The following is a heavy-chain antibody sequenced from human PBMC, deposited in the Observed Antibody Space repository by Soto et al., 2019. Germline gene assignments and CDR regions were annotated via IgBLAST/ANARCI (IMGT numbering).Heavy chain of an antibody. CDR3: ARGSWWQYHY. D-gene: IGHD2-8*02. CDR1: GYTLTELS. Sequence: ASVKVSCKVSGYTLTELSMHWVRQAPGKGLEWMGGFDPEDGETIYAQKFQGRVTITKDASTSTAYMELSSLRSEDTAVYYCARGSWWQYHYWGQGTLVTVSS. V-gene: IGHV1-24*01. J-gene: IGHJ4*02. CDR2: FDPEDGET.